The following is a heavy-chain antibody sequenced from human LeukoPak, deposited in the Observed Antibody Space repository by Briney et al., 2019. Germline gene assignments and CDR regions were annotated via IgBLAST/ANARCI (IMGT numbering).Heavy chain of an antibody. V-gene: IGHV1-18*01. CDR3: ARSAYYYDTSAYADDFDS. D-gene: IGHD3-22*01. CDR2: ISAYKGNA. Sequence: ASVKVSCRASGYTFTNSGINWVRQAPRQGLEWMGWISAYKGNANYAPKLQGRVTLTTDTSTSTAFMELSSLRSDDTAVYYCARSAYYYDTSAYADDFDSWGQGTLVTVSS. CDR1: GYTFTNSG. J-gene: IGHJ4*02.